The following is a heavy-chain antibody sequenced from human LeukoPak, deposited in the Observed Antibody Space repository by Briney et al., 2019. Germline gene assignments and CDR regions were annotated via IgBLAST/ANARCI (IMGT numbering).Heavy chain of an antibody. CDR2: IIPIFGTA. CDR1: GGTFSSYA. J-gene: IGHJ4*02. V-gene: IGHV1-69*05. Sequence: SVRVSCKASGGTFSSYAISWVRQAPGQGLEWMGRIIPIFGTANYAQKFQGRVTITTDESTSTAYMELSSLRSEDTAVYYCARDIVGAEWRGYFDYWGQGTLVTVSS. CDR3: ARDIVGAEWRGYFDY. D-gene: IGHD1-26*01.